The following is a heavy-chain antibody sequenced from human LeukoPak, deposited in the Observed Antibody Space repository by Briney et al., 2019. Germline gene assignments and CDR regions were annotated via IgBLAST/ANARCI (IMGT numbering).Heavy chain of an antibody. CDR3: AREILGYCSSTSCYSNWFDP. V-gene: IGHV4-61*02. J-gene: IGHJ5*02. CDR2: IYSSGSA. CDR1: GGSISSGSYY. Sequence: PSQTLSLTCTVSGGSISSGSYYWSWIRQPAGKGLEWIGRIYSSGSANYNPSLKSRVTISVDTSKNQFSLKLSSVTAADTAVYYCAREILGYCSSTSCYSNWFDPWGQGTLVTVSS. D-gene: IGHD2-2*01.